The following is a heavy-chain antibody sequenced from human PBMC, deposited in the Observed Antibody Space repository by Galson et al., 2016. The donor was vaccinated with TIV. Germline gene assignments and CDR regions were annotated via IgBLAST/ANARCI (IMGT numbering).Heavy chain of an antibody. J-gene: IGHJ4*02. CDR2: IGYDGSNE. CDR3: ARDPRLYGDYLLGYFDY. D-gene: IGHD4-17*01. V-gene: IGHV3-33*01. CDR1: GFTFSYYG. Sequence: SLRLSCAASGFTFSYYGMHWVRQAPGKGLEWVAVIGYDGSNENYADSVRGRFTISRDNSKNTLFLQMNGLRVEDTAIYYCARDPRLYGDYLLGYFDYWAREPWSPSPQ.